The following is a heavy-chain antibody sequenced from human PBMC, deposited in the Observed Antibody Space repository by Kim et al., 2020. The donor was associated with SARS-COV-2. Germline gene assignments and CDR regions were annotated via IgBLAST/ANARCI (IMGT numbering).Heavy chain of an antibody. V-gene: IGHV5-10-1*01. Sequence: NYSPSFQGHVTISADKSISTAYLQWSSLKASDTAMYYCARFVGDGYGMDVWGQGTTVTVSS. J-gene: IGHJ6*02. CDR3: ARFVGDGYGMDV. D-gene: IGHD2-21*01.